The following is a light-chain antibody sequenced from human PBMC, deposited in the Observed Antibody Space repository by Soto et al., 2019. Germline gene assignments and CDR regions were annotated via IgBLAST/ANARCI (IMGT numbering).Light chain of an antibody. J-gene: IGKJ1*01. CDR3: KQYETYWT. Sequence: DTELTQSPSSLSVSVGERATITCRASQSISSWLALYQHKPGKAPNLLIYDASNLDSGVPSSFGGSGSGTEFSLTIRNLQPDDCETYHCKQYETYWTCGQGTKVDIK. CDR1: QSISSW. CDR2: DAS. V-gene: IGKV1-5*01.